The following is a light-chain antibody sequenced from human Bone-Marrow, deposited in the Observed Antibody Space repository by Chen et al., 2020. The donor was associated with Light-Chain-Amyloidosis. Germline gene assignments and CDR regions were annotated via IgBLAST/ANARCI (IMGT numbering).Light chain of an antibody. CDR3: QKYNSYSPNT. J-gene: IGKJ4*01. CDR1: QSISSW. V-gene: IGKV1-5*01. CDR2: DAS. Sequence: DIQMTQSPSTLSASVGDRVTITCRASQSISSWLAWYQQKPGKATKLMIYDASSLESGVPSRFSGRGSGTEFTLTISSLQPDDFANYYCQKYNSYSPNTFGGGTKVEIK.